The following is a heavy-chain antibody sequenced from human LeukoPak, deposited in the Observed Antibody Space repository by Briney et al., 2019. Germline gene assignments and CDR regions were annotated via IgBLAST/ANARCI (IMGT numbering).Heavy chain of an antibody. J-gene: IGHJ4*02. D-gene: IGHD6-13*01. CDR2: ISGDGGST. Sequence: GGSLRLSCAASGFTFDDYAMHWVRQALGKGLEWVSLISGDGGSTYYADSVKGRFTISRDNSKNSLYLLMNSLRTEDTALYYCAKGIAAAGYFDYWGQGTLVTVSS. CDR1: GFTFDDYA. CDR3: AKGIAAAGYFDY. V-gene: IGHV3-43*02.